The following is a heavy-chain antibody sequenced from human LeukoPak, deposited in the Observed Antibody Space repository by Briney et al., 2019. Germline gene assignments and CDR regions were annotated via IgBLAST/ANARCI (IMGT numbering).Heavy chain of an antibody. CDR1: GFTFSSYS. D-gene: IGHD6-6*01. Sequence: PGGSLRLSCAASGFTFSSYSMNWVRQAPGKGLEWVSCISSSSSTIYYADSVKGRFTISRDNAKNSLYLQMNSLRAEDTAVYYCARVLAARAESMDVWGKGTTVTVSS. CDR3: ARVLAARAESMDV. J-gene: IGHJ6*03. V-gene: IGHV3-48*01. CDR2: ISSSSSTI.